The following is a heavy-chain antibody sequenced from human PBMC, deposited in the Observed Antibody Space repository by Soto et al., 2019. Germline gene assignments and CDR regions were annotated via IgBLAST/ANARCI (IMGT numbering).Heavy chain of an antibody. J-gene: IGHJ5*02. CDR1: CSSIPSISFY. D-gene: IGHD6-13*01. CDR2: IYYSGST. V-gene: IGHV4-39*01. Sequence: SGTLSLTCPVLCSSIPSISFYWDLIRQPPGKGLEWIGSIYYSGSTYYSPSLKSRVTISVDTSKNQFSLKLSSVTAADTAVYYCARRERAAGTDWWFDPWGQGTLVS. CDR3: ARRERAAGTDWWFDP.